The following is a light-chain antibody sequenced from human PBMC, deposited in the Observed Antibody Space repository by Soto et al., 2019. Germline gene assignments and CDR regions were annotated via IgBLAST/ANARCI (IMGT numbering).Light chain of an antibody. V-gene: IGLV1-47*01. CDR3: ASWDDSLSGFVV. CDR2: RNS. CDR1: SSNIGSNY. Sequence: QSVLTQPPSASGTPGQRVTISCSGSSSNIGSNYVFWYQQLPGTDPKVLMYRNSQRPSGVPDRFSGSKSGTSASLAISGLRSEDEADYYCASWDDSLSGFVVFGGGTKLTVL. J-gene: IGLJ2*01.